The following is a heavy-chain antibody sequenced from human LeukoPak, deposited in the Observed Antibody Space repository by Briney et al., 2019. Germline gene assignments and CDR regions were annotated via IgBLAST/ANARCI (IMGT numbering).Heavy chain of an antibody. CDR1: RVTLSGTH. V-gene: IGHV3-53*01. J-gene: IGHJ4*02. Sequence: TLRSLRLSPAASRVTLSGTHMRWVRQPPAKSLQWGAAMYTVGTTYYAHSVQGGSTISRDTPKNTLYLHMNIVRVEDTAGYYCAKDEVTSGGGLASWGQGTLVTVSS. CDR3: AKDEVTSGGGLAS. CDR2: MYTVGTT. D-gene: IGHD3-16*01.